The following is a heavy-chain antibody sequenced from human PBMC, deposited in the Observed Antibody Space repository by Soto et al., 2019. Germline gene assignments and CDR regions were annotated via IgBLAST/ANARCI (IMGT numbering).Heavy chain of an antibody. Sequence: QVQLVQSGAEVKKPGASVKVSCKASGYTFTSYGISWVRQAPGQGLEWMGWISAYNGNTNYAQKLQGRVTMTTDTSTSTAYMELRSLRADDPALYYCAREPEGNCHYYVYMDVWGKGTTVTVSS. V-gene: IGHV1-18*01. CDR1: GYTFTSYG. D-gene: IGHD2-21*02. CDR3: AREPEGNCHYYVYMDV. J-gene: IGHJ6*03. CDR2: ISAYNGNT.